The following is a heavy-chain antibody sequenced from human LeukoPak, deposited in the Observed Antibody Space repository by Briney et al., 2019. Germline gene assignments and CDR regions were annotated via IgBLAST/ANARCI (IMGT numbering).Heavy chain of an antibody. V-gene: IGHV3-66*01. CDR1: GFTASSNY. D-gene: IGHD6-19*01. CDR2: IYDTGTT. CDR3: AKDRVGAVAAPLSN. Sequence: GGSLRLSCAASGFTASSNYMSWVRQTPGKGLEWVSVIYDTGTTYYADSVKGRFTISRDNSKNTLYLQMNSLRAEDTAVYYCAKDRVGAVAAPLSNWGQGTLVTVSS. J-gene: IGHJ4*02.